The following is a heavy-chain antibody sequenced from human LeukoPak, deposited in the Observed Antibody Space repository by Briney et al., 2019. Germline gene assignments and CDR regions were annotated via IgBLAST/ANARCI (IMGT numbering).Heavy chain of an antibody. D-gene: IGHD3-10*01. CDR2: IYYSGST. Sequence: SQTLSLTCTVPGGSISSGDYYWSWIRQPPGKGLEWIGYIYYSGSTYYNPSLKSRVTISVDTSKNQFSLKLSSVAAADTAVYYCARDDADGALFDYWGQGTLVTVSS. CDR3: ARDDADGALFDY. J-gene: IGHJ4*02. V-gene: IGHV4-30-4*08. CDR1: GGSISSGDYY.